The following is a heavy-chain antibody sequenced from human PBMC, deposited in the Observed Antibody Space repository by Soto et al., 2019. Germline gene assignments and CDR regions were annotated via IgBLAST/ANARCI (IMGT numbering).Heavy chain of an antibody. J-gene: IGHJ3*02. Sequence: GASVKVSCKASGYTFTGYYMHWVRQAPGQGLEWMGWINPNSGGTNYAQKFQGRVTMTRDTSISTAYMELSRLRSDDTAVYYCAREVWVNYYDSSGYYYEGAFDIWGQGPMVTVSS. CDR1: GYTFTGYY. D-gene: IGHD3-22*01. CDR3: AREVWVNYYDSSGYYYEGAFDI. CDR2: INPNSGGT. V-gene: IGHV1-2*02.